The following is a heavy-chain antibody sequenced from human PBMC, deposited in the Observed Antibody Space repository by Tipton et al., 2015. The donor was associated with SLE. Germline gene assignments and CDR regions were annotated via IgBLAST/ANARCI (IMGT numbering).Heavy chain of an antibody. D-gene: IGHD2-2*02. CDR2: IYTSGST. J-gene: IGHJ4*02. CDR1: GGSFSGYY. CDR3: ARQGLWSGPTKNIVLVPAAILTFDS. Sequence: PGLVKPSETLSLTCAVYGGSFSGYYWSWIRQPPGKGLEWIGYIYTSGSTNYNPSLKSRVTISVDTSKTQFSLKLSSVTAADTAVYYCARQGLWSGPTKNIVLVPAAILTFDSWGQGTLVTVSS. V-gene: IGHV4-4*09.